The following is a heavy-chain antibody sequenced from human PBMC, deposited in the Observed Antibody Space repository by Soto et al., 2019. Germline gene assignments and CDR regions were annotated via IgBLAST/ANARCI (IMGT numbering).Heavy chain of an antibody. CDR2: ISSFLNST. CDR1: GFSFSDSY. Sequence: GGSLRLSCAASGFSFSDSYMSWVRQAPGKGLEWLSYISSFLNSTKYADSVKGRFTISRDSAKNSLYLQMNSLRAEDSAVYFCAREGCSDGYCHRALGYWGQGTLVTVSS. V-gene: IGHV3-11*06. J-gene: IGHJ4*02. CDR3: AREGCSDGYCHRALGY. D-gene: IGHD2-15*01.